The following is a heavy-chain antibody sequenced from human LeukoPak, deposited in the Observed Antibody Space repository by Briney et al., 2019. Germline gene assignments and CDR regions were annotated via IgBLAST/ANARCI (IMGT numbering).Heavy chain of an antibody. CDR3: ARVPGYCSGGSCYTRTNFDY. V-gene: IGHV1-18*01. CDR2: ISAYNGNT. Sequence: ASVKVSCKASGYTFTSYDITWVRQAPGQGLEWMGWISAYNGNTNYAQKLQGRVTMTTDTSTSTAYMELRSLRSDGTAVYYCARVPGYCSGGSCYTRTNFDYWGQGTLVTVSS. D-gene: IGHD2-15*01. CDR1: GYTFTSYD. J-gene: IGHJ4*02.